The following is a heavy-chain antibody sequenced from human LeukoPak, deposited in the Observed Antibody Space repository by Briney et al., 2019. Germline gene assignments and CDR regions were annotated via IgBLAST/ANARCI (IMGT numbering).Heavy chain of an antibody. D-gene: IGHD6-13*01. Sequence: GASVKVSCKASGYTFTSYDINWVRQATGQGLEWMGWMNPNSGITGYAQKFQGRVTMTRNTSISTAYMELSSLRSEDTAVYYCARGRSYSSSWYTYYYYYYMDVWGKGTTVTVSS. V-gene: IGHV1-8*01. CDR3: ARGRSYSSSWYTYYYYYYMDV. CDR2: MNPNSGIT. J-gene: IGHJ6*03. CDR1: GYTFTSYD.